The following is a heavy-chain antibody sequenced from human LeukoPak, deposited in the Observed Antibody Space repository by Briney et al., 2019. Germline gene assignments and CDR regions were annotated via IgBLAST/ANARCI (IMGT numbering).Heavy chain of an antibody. CDR2: INPNSGGT. V-gene: IGHV1-2*02. Sequence: ASVKVSCKASGYTFTGYYIHWVRQAPGQGLEWMGWINPNSGGTNYAQKFQGRVTMTRDTSISTAYMELSRLRSDDTAVYYCARDYSITMVRGVIIKGMDVWGQGTTVTVSS. J-gene: IGHJ6*02. CDR1: GYTFTGYY. CDR3: ARDYSITMVRGVIIKGMDV. D-gene: IGHD3-10*01.